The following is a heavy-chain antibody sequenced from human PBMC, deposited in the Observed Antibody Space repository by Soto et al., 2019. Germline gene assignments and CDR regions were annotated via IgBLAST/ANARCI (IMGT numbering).Heavy chain of an antibody. CDR1: GGSISSYY. CDR3: ARGYCSSTICYIWDNWFDP. CDR2: IYYSGRT. V-gene: IGHV4-59*01. D-gene: IGHD2-2*02. J-gene: IGHJ5*02. Sequence: PSETLSLTCPVSGGSISSYYWSWIRQPPGKGLEWIGYIYYSGRTNYNPSLKSRVTISVDTSKNQFSLKLSSVAAADTAVYYCARGYCSSTICYIWDNWFDPWGQGTLVTVSS.